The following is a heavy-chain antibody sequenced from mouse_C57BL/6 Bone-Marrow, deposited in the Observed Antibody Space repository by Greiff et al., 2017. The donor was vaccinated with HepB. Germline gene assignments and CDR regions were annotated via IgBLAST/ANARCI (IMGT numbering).Heavy chain of an antibody. CDR3: ASRDSYYYGSSPWYFDV. CDR1: GYSITSGYF. Sequence: EVKLMESGPGLVKPSQSLSLTCSVTGYSITSGYFWNWIRQFPGNKLEWMGYISYDGSNNYNPSLKNRISITRDTSKNQFFLKLNSVTTEDTATYYCASRDSYYYGSSPWYFDVWGTGTTVTVSS. V-gene: IGHV3-6*01. J-gene: IGHJ1*03. D-gene: IGHD1-1*01. CDR2: ISYDGSN.